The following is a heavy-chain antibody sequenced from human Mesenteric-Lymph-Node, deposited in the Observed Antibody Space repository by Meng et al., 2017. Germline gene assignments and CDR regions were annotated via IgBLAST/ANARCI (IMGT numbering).Heavy chain of an antibody. V-gene: IGHV3-30*04. Sequence: GGSLRLSCAASGFTFSSYAMHWVRQAPGKGLEWVAVISYDGSNKYYADSVKGRFTISRDNSKNTLYLQMNSLRAEDTAVYYCAREGRCSDWYCFRAFDVWGQGTMVTVSS. CDR1: GFTFSSYA. CDR3: AREGRCSDWYCFRAFDV. J-gene: IGHJ3*01. CDR2: ISYDGSNK. D-gene: IGHD6-19*01.